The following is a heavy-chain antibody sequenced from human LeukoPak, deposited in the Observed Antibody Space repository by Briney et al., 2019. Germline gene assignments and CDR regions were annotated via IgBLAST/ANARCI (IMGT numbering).Heavy chain of an antibody. CDR2: IRYDGSTK. CDR3: VKDRGGTYYFDF. D-gene: IGHD1-26*01. V-gene: IGHV3-30*02. CDR1: GFTSSSSG. J-gene: IGHJ4*02. Sequence: GGSLILSCAASGFTSSSSGMHWVRQAPGKGLEWVTFIRYDGSTKSYADSVKGRFTISRDNSKNTLYLQMNSLRAEDTAVYYCVKDRGGTYYFDFWGQGTPVTVSS.